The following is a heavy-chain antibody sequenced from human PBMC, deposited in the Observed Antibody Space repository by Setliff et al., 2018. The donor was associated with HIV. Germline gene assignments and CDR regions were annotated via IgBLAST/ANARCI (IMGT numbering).Heavy chain of an antibody. D-gene: IGHD3-22*01. CDR3: AGAYYYESSGDYWVY. Sequence: GGSLRLTCAASGFTFSDYGMNWVRQAPGKGLEWVSYSRSSSPTIYYADSVKGRFTISGDSAKNSLYLQMSSLRDEDTAVYYCAGAYYYESSGDYWVYWGQGTLFTVSS. CDR1: GFTFSDYG. V-gene: IGHV3-48*02. CDR2: SRSSSPTI. J-gene: IGHJ4*02.